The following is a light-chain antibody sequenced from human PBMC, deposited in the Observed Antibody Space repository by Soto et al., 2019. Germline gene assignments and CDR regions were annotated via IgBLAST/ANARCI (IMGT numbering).Light chain of an antibody. CDR3: QQGYQTLPLT. CDR1: QSISNY. CDR2: TAS. Sequence: DIQMTQSPSSLSASVGDRVTITCRASQSISNYVNWYQQRPGKAPKLLIYTASTLHSGVPSRSSRSGSGRDFTPTIRSLHPDAFATEYCQQGYQTLPLTFGGGTQVEI. J-gene: IGKJ4*02. V-gene: IGKV1-39*01.